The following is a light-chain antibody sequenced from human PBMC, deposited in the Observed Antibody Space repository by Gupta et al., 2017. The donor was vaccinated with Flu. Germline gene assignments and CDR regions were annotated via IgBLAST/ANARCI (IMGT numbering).Light chain of an antibody. CDR2: DDS. J-gene: IGLJ3*02. Sequence: SYVLTQPPSVSVAPGPTARITCGGNNIGSKSVHWYQQKPGQAPVLVVFDDSDRRSGIPAQFAGATYSNTATIIIITVVAADEADYYYQVSENSSHHAIGVFGGGTKLTVL. CDR1: NIGSKS. V-gene: IGLV3-21*02. CDR3: QVSENSSHHAIGV.